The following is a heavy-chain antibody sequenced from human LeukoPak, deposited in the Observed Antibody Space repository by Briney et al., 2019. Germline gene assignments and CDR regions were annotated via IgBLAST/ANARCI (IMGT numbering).Heavy chain of an antibody. CDR2: ISSSSSYT. CDR3: ARPLGAGYFDY. Sequence: GGSLRLSCAASGFTFSSYSMNWVRQAPGKGLEWVSSISSSSSYTYYADSVKGRFTISRDNAKNSLYLQMNSLRAEDTAVYYCARPLGAGYFDYWGQGTLVTVSS. CDR1: GFTFSSYS. V-gene: IGHV3-21*01. D-gene: IGHD6-19*01. J-gene: IGHJ4*02.